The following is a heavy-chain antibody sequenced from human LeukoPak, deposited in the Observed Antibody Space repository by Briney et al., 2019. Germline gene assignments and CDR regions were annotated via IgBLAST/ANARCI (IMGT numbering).Heavy chain of an antibody. CDR2: IYYSGST. CDR3: ARHLRSYSSSWYAKGRTYYYYGMDV. CDR1: GGSISSYY. D-gene: IGHD6-13*01. Sequence: PSETLSLTCTVSGGSISSYYWGWIRQPPGKGLEWIGYIYYSGSTNYNPSLKSRVTISVDTSKNQFSLKLSSVTASDSAVYYSARHLRSYSSSWYAKGRTYYYYGMDVWGQGTTVTVSS. V-gene: IGHV4-59*08. J-gene: IGHJ6*02.